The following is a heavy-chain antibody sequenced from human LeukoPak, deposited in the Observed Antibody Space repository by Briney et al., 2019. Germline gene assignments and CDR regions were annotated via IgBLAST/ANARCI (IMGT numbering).Heavy chain of an antibody. D-gene: IGHD2-15*01. CDR3: AKEREYCSSGSCHYDLDV. Sequence: SETLSLTCTVSGDSMKSYYWTWIRQSPGKGLEWIGYIYYTGSTNYNPSLKSRVTISVDTSKNQFSLKLSSVTAADTAVYYCAKEREYCSSGSCHYDLDVWGQGTTVTVSS. V-gene: IGHV4-59*01. CDR1: GDSMKSYY. CDR2: IYYTGST. J-gene: IGHJ6*02.